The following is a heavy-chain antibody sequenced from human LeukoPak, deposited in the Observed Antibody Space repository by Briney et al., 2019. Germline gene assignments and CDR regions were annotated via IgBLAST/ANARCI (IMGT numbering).Heavy chain of an antibody. CDR1: GYTFTGYY. D-gene: IGHD3-9*01. CDR3: ATVNLYYDILTGYYTDY. Sequence: ASVKVSCKASGYTFTGYYMHWVRQAPGQGLEWMGRINPNSGGTNYAQKFQGRVTMTRDTSISTAYMELSRLRSDDTAVYYCATVNLYYDILTGYYTDYWGQGTLVTVSS. J-gene: IGHJ4*02. V-gene: IGHV1-2*06. CDR2: INPNSGGT.